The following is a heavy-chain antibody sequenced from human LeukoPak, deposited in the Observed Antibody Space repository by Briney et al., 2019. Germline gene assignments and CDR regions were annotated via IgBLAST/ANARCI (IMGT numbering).Heavy chain of an antibody. CDR1: GGSISSDSYS. Sequence: PSDTLSLTCIVSGGSISSDSYSWGWIRQPPGKGLEWIGSFYYGGNTYYNPSLKSRVSISVDTSKNQFSLKLSSVTAADTAVYYCARAMTTVTRYWFDPWGQGTLVSVS. CDR2: FYYGGNT. D-gene: IGHD4-17*01. V-gene: IGHV4-39*01. CDR3: ARAMTTVTRYWFDP. J-gene: IGHJ5*02.